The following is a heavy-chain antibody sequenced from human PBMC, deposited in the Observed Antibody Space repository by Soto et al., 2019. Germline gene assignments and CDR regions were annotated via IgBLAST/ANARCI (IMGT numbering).Heavy chain of an antibody. D-gene: IGHD1-26*01. CDR3: ARGRSSGSDYSPFDY. CDR1: GFTFSSYS. J-gene: IGHJ4*02. V-gene: IGHV3-48*04. Sequence: GGSLRLSCAASGFTFSSYSMNWVRQAPGKGQEWDSYISSSSSTIYYADSVKGRFTISRDNAKTSLYLQMNSLRAEDTAVYFCARGRSSGSDYSPFDYWGQGTLVTVSS. CDR2: ISSSSSTI.